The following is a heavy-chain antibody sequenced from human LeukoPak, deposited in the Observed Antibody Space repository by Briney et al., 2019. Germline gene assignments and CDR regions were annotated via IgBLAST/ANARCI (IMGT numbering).Heavy chain of an antibody. CDR3: ASLVRGVTNPLDY. CDR2: IYSGGST. J-gene: IGHJ4*02. D-gene: IGHD3-10*01. Sequence: GGSLRLSCAASGITVSSNYMSWVRQAPGKGLEWVSVIYSGGSTYYADSVKGRFTISRDNSKNTLYLQMNSLRAEDTAVYYCASLVRGVTNPLDYWGQGTLVTVSP. CDR1: GITVSSNY. V-gene: IGHV3-66*01.